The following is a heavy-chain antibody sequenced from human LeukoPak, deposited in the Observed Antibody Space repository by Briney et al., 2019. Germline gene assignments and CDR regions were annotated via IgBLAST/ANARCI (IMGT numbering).Heavy chain of an antibody. V-gene: IGHV6-1*01. CDR3: ARELLWFGELLGVWFDP. CDR2: TYYRSKWYN. Sequence: SQTLSLTCAISGDSVSSNSAAWNWIRQSPSRGLEWLGRTYYRSKWYNDYAVSVKSRITINPDTSKNQSSLQLNSVTPEDTAVYYCARELLWFGELLGVWFDPWGQGTLVTVSS. J-gene: IGHJ5*02. D-gene: IGHD3-10*01. CDR1: GDSVSSNSAA.